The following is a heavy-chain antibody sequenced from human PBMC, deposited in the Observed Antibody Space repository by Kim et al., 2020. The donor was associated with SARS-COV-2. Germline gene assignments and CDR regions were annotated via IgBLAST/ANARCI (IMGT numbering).Heavy chain of an antibody. CDR2: ET. CDR3: ATGNRPPSDY. Sequence: ETNSAQKCPGRVTMTEDTSTDTAYMELSSLRSEDTAVYYCATGNRPPSDYWGQGTLVTVSS. J-gene: IGHJ4*02. V-gene: IGHV1-24*01.